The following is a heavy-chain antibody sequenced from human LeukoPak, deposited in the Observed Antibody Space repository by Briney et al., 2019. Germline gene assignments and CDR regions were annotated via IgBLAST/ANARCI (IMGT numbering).Heavy chain of an antibody. CDR3: ARPPSMVRAVGHWFDP. V-gene: IGHV4-59*01. J-gene: IGHJ5*02. Sequence: SETLSLTCSVSGGSISSYYWSWIRQPPGRGLEWMGYTHYSGSTNYNPSLKSRVTISLDTSKNQFSLKLSSVTAADTAVYYCARPPSMVRAVGHWFDPWGQGTLVTVSS. CDR1: GGSISSYY. D-gene: IGHD3-10*01. CDR2: THYSGST.